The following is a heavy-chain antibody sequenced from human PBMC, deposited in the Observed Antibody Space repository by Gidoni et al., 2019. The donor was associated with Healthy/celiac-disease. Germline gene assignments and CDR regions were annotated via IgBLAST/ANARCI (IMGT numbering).Heavy chain of an antibody. Sequence: EVQLVESGGGLVQPGGSLRLSCAASGFTFSSYSMNWVRQAPGKGLEWVSYISSSSSTIYYADSVKGRFTISRDNAKNSLYLQMNSLRAEDTAVYYCASLTDSSGLVFVDYWGQGTLVTVSS. D-gene: IGHD3-22*01. CDR3: ASLTDSSGLVFVDY. CDR1: GFTFSSYS. CDR2: ISSSSSTI. V-gene: IGHV3-48*04. J-gene: IGHJ4*02.